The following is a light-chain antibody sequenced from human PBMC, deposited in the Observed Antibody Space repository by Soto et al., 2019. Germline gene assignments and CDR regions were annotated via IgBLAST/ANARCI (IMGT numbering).Light chain of an antibody. Sequence: DIQMTQSPSTLSASVGDRVTITCRASQSVNSWLAWYQQKPGKAPKLLIYKASNLESGVPSRFSGSGSGTEFTLTISSLQPDDFATYYCQQYNDYSGTFGQGTKVEIK. CDR2: KAS. CDR1: QSVNSW. V-gene: IGKV1-5*03. J-gene: IGKJ1*01. CDR3: QQYNDYSGT.